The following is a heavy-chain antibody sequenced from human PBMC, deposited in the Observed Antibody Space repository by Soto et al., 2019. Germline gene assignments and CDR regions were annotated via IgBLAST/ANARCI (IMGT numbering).Heavy chain of an antibody. CDR1: GFTLSDYY. CDR2: ISSSSSYT. V-gene: IGHV3-11*06. D-gene: IGHD2-8*01. Sequence: LRLSCAASGFTLSDYYMSWIRQAPGKGLEWVSYISSSSSYTNYADSVKGRFTISRDNAKNSLYLQMNSLRAEDTAVYYCARTPDCTNGVCSDGFDDWRQVTLVTVSS. J-gene: IGHJ5*02. CDR3: ARTPDCTNGVCSDGFDD.